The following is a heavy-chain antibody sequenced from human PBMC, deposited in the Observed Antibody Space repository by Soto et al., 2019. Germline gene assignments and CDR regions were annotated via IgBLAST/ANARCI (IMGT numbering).Heavy chain of an antibody. V-gene: IGHV1-8*01. D-gene: IGHD3-3*01. CDR2: MNPNSGNT. CDR1: GYTFTSYD. CDR3: ARGRMIFAPYGMDV. J-gene: IGHJ6*02. Sequence: QVQLVQSGAEVKKPGASVKVSCKASGYTFTSYDINWVRQATGQGLEWMGWMNPNSGNTGYAQKFQGSVTMTRNTSISTAYMELSSLRSEDTAVYYCARGRMIFAPYGMDVWGQGTTVTVSS.